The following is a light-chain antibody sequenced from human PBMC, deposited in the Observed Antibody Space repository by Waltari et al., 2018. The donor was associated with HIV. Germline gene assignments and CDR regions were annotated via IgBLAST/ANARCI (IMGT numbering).Light chain of an antibody. CDR1: QAISTS. V-gene: IGKV1D-13*01. CDR3: QQYKNFPIT. J-gene: IGKJ5*01. CDR2: DVS. Sequence: AIHLTPSPSSLSASLGDRVTLTCRASQAISTSLAWYQQRPGSPPKLLIYDVSSLDRGVPSRFSGSGFDTHFTLTINGLRAEDFATYHCQQYKNFPITFGRGTRLEIK.